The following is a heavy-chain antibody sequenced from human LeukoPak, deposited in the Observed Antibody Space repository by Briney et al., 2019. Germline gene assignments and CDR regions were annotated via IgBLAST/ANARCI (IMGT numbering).Heavy chain of an antibody. Sequence: ASVTVSCKASGYTFTGYYMHWVRQAPGQGLEWMGWIYRNSGGTNYAQKFQGRVTMTRDTSISTAYMELSRLRSDDTAVYYCARSEQFPYYMDVWGKGTTVTVSS. D-gene: IGHD6-19*01. CDR2: IYRNSGGT. J-gene: IGHJ6*03. CDR3: ARSEQFPYYMDV. V-gene: IGHV1-2*02. CDR1: GYTFTGYY.